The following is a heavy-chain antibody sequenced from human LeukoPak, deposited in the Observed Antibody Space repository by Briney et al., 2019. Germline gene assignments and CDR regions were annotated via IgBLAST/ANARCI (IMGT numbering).Heavy chain of an antibody. D-gene: IGHD4/OR15-4a*01. CDR1: GFTVSSNY. J-gene: IGHJ5*02. CDR2: IYSGGST. V-gene: IGHV3-53*01. CDR3: ARHGPYGAAPYNFFDP. Sequence: GGSLRLSCAASGFTVSSNYMSWVRQAPGKGLEWVSVIYSGGSTYYADSVKGRFTISRDNSKNTLYLQMNSLRAEDTAVYYCARHGPYGAAPYNFFDPWGQGTLVTVSS.